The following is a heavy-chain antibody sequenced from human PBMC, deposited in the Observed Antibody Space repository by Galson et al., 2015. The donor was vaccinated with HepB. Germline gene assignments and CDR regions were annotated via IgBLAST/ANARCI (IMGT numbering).Heavy chain of an antibody. CDR3: AREGVGDIVRVPADLYMAV. Sequence: SVKVSCKASGYMFMTYGITWVRQAPGQGLEWMGWISPYNGSTNYAQNLQGRVTMTTDTSTSTAYMELRSLRSDDTAVYYCAREGVGDIVRVPADLYMAVWGKGTTVIVSS. CDR2: ISPYNGST. D-gene: IGHD2-2*01. CDR1: GYMFMTYG. V-gene: IGHV1-18*01. J-gene: IGHJ6*03.